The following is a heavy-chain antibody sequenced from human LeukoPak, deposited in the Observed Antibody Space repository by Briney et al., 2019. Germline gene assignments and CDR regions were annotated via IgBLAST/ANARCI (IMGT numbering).Heavy chain of an antibody. CDR3: AGDPSVGSTWYYYVDV. D-gene: IGHD6-13*01. CDR2: ISRSSRAI. V-gene: IGHV3-48*04. J-gene: IGHJ6*03. CDR1: GFILGSYA. Sequence: GGSLRLSCAASGFILGSYAMSWLRQAPGRGLEYLAYISRSSRAINYAESVRGRFTVSRDNARNSLYLQMNGLRAEDTAVYHCAGDPSVGSTWYYYVDVWGKGTTVTVSS.